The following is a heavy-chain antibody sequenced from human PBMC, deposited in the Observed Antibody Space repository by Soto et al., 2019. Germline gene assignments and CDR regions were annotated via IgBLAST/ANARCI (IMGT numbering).Heavy chain of an antibody. CDR2: ISYDGGNE. CDR1: GFTFSSYG. V-gene: IGHV3-30*18. CDR3: AKDRYSGTYPTDFDY. Sequence: VGSLRLSCAGSGFTFSSYGIHWVRQAPGKGLEWVALISYDGGNEKYTESVKDRFTISRDDSHNVAYLQMSSLRTEDTAMYYCAKDRYSGTYPTDFDYWGQGIPVTVSS. D-gene: IGHD1-26*01. J-gene: IGHJ4*02.